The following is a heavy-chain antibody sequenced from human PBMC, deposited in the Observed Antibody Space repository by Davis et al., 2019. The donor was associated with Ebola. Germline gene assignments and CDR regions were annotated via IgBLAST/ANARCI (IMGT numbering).Heavy chain of an antibody. CDR1: GFTFSSYW. D-gene: IGHD3-10*02. V-gene: IGHV3-74*01. J-gene: IGHJ4*02. Sequence: GESLKISCAASGFTFSSYWMHWVRQAPGKGLVWVSRINSDGSSTSYADSVKGRFTISRDNAKNTLYLQMNSLRAEDTAVYYCARWSPRFGEFLNFDNWGQGTLVTVSS. CDR2: INSDGSST. CDR3: ARWSPRFGEFLNFDN.